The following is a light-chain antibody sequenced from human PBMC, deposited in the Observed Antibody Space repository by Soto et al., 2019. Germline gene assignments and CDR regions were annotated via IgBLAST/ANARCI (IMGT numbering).Light chain of an antibody. J-gene: IGKJ1*01. CDR3: QQYETFSGT. V-gene: IGKV1-5*01. CDR1: QSVSGW. Sequence: QMTQSPSTLSASLGGRVTVTCRASQSVSGWLAWYQQKPGEAPKLLIYDASALPRGVPSRFSGSGSGTKFTLTIASLQPDDLATYYCQQYETFSGTFGPGTKVDIK. CDR2: DAS.